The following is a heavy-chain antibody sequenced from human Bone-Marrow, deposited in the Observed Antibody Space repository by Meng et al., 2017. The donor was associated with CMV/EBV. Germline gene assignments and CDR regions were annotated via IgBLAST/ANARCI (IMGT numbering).Heavy chain of an antibody. CDR1: GFTFSSYG. Sequence: GGSLRLSCAASGFTFSSYGMHWVRQAPGKGLEWVAVIWYDGSNKYYADSVKGRFTISRDNSKNTLYLQMNSLRAEDTAVFYCARESYFYETSALGDFWGQGTLVTVSS. CDR2: IWYDGSNK. CDR3: ARESYFYETSALGDF. D-gene: IGHD3-22*01. J-gene: IGHJ4*02. V-gene: IGHV3-33*01.